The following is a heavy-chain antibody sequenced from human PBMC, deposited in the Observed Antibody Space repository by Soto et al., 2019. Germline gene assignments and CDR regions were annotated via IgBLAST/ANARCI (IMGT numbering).Heavy chain of an antibody. D-gene: IGHD3-10*01. CDR1: GGSISSGNIY. CDR3: ARVTMVRGVMADY. CDR2: IYYTGST. V-gene: IGHV4-30-4*01. Sequence: QVQLQESGPGVVRPSQILSLTCTVSGGSISSGNIYWSWIRQPPGKGLEWIGYIYYTGSTYDNPSLTSRVTISVNPSKNQFSLTLTSVTAADTAIYYCARVTMVRGVMADYWGQGTLVTVSS. J-gene: IGHJ4*02.